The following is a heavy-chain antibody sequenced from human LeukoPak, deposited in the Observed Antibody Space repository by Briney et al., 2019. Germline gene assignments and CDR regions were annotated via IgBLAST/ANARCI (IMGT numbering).Heavy chain of an antibody. J-gene: IGHJ4*02. CDR1: GYTFTSYD. V-gene: IGHV1-8*01. D-gene: IGHD6-19*01. CDR3: ARGGPGIAVAGPDY. Sequence: ASVKVSCKASGYTFTSYDINWVRQATGQGLEWMGWMNPNSGNTGYAQKFQGRVTMTRNTSISTVYMELSSLRSEDTAVYYCARGGPGIAVAGPDYWGQGTLVTVSS. CDR2: MNPNSGNT.